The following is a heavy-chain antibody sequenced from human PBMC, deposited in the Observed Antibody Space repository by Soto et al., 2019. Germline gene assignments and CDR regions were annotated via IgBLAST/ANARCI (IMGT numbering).Heavy chain of an antibody. CDR3: AVRYFFVYVCLTPGVFDTDG. V-gene: IGHV1-18*01. D-gene: IGHD3-9*01. Sequence: QVQLVQSGAEMKKPGASVQISCKASGYTFKRFGVNWVRQAPGRGLEWMGWISPYNGDTKYAEKFQGRVTMTSDTPTATAYMDLTSLRCDDTAVYYSAVRYFFVYVCLTPGVFDTDGWGQGNTVIVSS. CDR2: ISPYNGDT. J-gene: IGHJ6*02. CDR1: GYTFKRFG.